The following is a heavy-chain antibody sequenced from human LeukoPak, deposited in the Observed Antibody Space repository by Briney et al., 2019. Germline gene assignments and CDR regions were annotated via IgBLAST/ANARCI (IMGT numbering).Heavy chain of an antibody. D-gene: IGHD3-10*01. Sequence: GGSLRLSCVASGFTFSRYVIHWVRQAPGKGLEWVAVISKDGSDEYYADSVKGRFTVSRDPSKNSLYLQMNNLRGEDTAVYYCARAAPVRGVTFFDYWGQGTLITVSS. CDR3: ARAAPVRGVTFFDY. J-gene: IGHJ4*02. CDR2: ISKDGSDE. V-gene: IGHV3-30*04. CDR1: GFTFSRYV.